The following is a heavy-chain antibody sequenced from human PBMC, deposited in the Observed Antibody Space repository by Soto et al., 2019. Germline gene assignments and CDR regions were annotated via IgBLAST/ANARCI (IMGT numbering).Heavy chain of an antibody. V-gene: IGHV3-73*01. D-gene: IGHD5-12*01. CDR3: ASLYSGYDDYSYMDV. Sequence: GGSLRLSCAASGFTFSGSAMHWVRQASGKGLEWVGRIRSKADSYATAYAASVKGRFTISRDDSENTAYLHMNSLKTEDTAVYYCASLYSGYDDYSYMDVWGKGTTVTVSS. J-gene: IGHJ6*03. CDR2: IRSKADSYAT. CDR1: GFTFSGSA.